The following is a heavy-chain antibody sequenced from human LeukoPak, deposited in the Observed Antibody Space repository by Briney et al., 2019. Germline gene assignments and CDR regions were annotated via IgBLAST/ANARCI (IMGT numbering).Heavy chain of an antibody. CDR1: GFSFSSHE. Sequence: GGSLRLSCAASGFSFSSHEMNWLRQAPGEGLEWVSYISVSGTNIFYADSVKGRFTISRDDAKNSLFLQMNSLRAEDTAIYYCARDRAIIAEDGFDVWGRGTLVTVSS. CDR2: ISVSGTNI. D-gene: IGHD2/OR15-2a*01. J-gene: IGHJ3*01. CDR3: ARDRAIIAEDGFDV. V-gene: IGHV3-48*03.